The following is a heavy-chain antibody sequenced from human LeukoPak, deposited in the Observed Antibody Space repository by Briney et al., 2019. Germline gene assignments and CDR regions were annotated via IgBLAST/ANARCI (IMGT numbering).Heavy chain of an antibody. CDR3: ARSSVAYYYYMDV. Sequence: SETLSLTCAVYGGSFSGYYWSWIRQPPGKGLEWIGEINHSGSTNYKPSLKSRVTISVDTSKTPFYLKLSSVTAADTAVYYCARSSVAYYYYMDVWGKGTTVTVSS. D-gene: IGHD4-23*01. CDR2: INHSGST. V-gene: IGHV4-34*01. J-gene: IGHJ6*03. CDR1: GGSFSGYY.